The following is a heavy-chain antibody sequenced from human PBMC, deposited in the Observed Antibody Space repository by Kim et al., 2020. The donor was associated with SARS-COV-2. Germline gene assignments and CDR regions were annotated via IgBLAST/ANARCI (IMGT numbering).Heavy chain of an antibody. CDR2: ITGSSSYI. V-gene: IGHV3-21*01. CDR3: AREGGMATITDFDY. D-gene: IGHD5-12*01. J-gene: IGHJ4*02. Sequence: GGSLRLSCAASGFTFSSYSLNWVRQAPGKGLEWVSSITGSSSYIYYADSVKGRFTISRDNAKNSLFLQMNSLRAEDTAVYYCAREGGMATITDFDYWGQG. CDR1: GFTFSSYS.